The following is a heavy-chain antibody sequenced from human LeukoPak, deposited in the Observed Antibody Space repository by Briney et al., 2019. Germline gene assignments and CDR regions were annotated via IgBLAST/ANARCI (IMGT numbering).Heavy chain of an antibody. CDR2: IYYSGST. Sequence: SETLSLTCTVSGGSISSSSYYWGWIRQPPGKGLEWIGYIYYSGSTNYNPSLKSRVTISVDTSKNQFSLKLSSVTAADTAVYYCASGTTVTTDDAFDIWGQGTMVTVSS. CDR1: GGSISSSSYY. CDR3: ASGTTVTTDDAFDI. D-gene: IGHD4-11*01. J-gene: IGHJ3*02. V-gene: IGHV4-61*05.